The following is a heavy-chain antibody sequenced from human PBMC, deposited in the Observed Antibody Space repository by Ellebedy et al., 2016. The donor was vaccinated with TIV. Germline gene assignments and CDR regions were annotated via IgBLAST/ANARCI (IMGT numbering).Heavy chain of an antibody. CDR2: INPNSGGT. V-gene: IGHV1-2*02. Sequence: AASVKVSCKASGYTFTGYYMHWVRQAPGQGLEWMGWINPNSGGTNYAQKFRGRVTMTRDTSINTAYMVLSRLRSDDTSVYYCERTYYYGMDVWGQGTTVTVSS. CDR3: ERTYYYGMDV. J-gene: IGHJ6*02. CDR1: GYTFTGYY.